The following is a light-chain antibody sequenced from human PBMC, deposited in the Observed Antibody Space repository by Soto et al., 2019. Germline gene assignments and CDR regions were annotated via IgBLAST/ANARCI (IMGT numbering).Light chain of an antibody. CDR2: DAS. V-gene: IGKV1-5*01. CDR3: QQSETYPLT. Sequence: DVQMTESSSTLSASVGDIFTITFRASQTISTWLAWYQHKPGKAPNLLIYDASTLMSGVPSRFSGSGSGTDFTLTISSLQPGDFATYYCQQSETYPLTFGQGTRLEIK. CDR1: QTISTW. J-gene: IGKJ5*01.